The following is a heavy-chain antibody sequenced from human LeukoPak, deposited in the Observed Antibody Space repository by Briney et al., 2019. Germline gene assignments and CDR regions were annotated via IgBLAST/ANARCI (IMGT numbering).Heavy chain of an antibody. CDR1: GVTFSSYG. J-gene: IGHJ4*02. V-gene: IGHV3-33*01. CDR3: ARAGSTYYYDSSGYYGLY. D-gene: IGHD3-22*01. CDR2: IWYDGSNK. Sequence: AESLRLSCAASGVTFSSYGMHWVRQPPGQGLEREGVIWYDGSNKYYEDSVKGRFTISRDNSKNTLYLQMNSLRAEDTAVYYCARAGSTYYYDSSGYYGLYWGQGTLVTVSS.